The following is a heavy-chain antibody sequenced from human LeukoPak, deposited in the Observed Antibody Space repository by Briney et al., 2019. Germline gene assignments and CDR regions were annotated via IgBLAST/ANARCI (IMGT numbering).Heavy chain of an antibody. V-gene: IGHV3-23*01. D-gene: IGHD5-18*01. CDR3: ANQGGGYSYGRVDY. CDR2: ISGSGGST. CDR1: GFTFSSYA. J-gene: IGHJ4*02. Sequence: GGSLRLSCAASGFTFSSYAMSWVRQAPGKGLEWVSAISGSGGSTYYADSVKGRFTISRDNSKNTLYLQMNSLRAEDTAVYYGANQGGGYSYGRVDYWGQGTLVTVSS.